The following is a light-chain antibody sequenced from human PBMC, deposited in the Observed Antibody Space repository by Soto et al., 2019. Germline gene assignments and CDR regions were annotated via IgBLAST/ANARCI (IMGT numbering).Light chain of an antibody. CDR3: SSYAGSNNYV. J-gene: IGLJ1*01. CDR2: EVS. CDR1: SSDVGGYNY. V-gene: IGLV2-8*01. Sequence: QSVLTQPTSASGSPGQSVTISCTGASSDVGGYNYVSWYQQHPGKAPKLMIYEVSKEPSGVPDRFSGSKSGNTASLTVSGLQAEDDADYYCSSYAGSNNYVFGTGTKVTVL.